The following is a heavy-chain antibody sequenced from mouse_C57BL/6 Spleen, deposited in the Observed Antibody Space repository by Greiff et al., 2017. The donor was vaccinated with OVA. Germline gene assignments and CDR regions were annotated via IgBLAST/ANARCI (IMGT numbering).Heavy chain of an antibody. Sequence: QVQLQQPGAELVKPGASVKLSCKASGYTFTSYWMHWVKQRPGHGLEWIGMIHPNSGSTNYNEKFKSKATLTVDKSSSTAYMQLSSLTSEDSAVYYCASSITTVVAYYFDYWGQGTTLTVSS. CDR2: IHPNSGST. D-gene: IGHD1-1*01. J-gene: IGHJ2*01. V-gene: IGHV1-64*01. CDR1: GYTFTSYW. CDR3: ASSITTVVAYYFDY.